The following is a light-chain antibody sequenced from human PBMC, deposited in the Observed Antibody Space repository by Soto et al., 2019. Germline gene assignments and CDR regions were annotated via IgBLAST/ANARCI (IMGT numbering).Light chain of an antibody. CDR1: QSVSSK. J-gene: IGKJ4*01. CDR3: QQYNNWPLT. CDR2: GAS. Sequence: EIVMTQSPATLSVSPGERATLSCRASQSVSSKLGWYQQKPGQAPRLLIYGASTRSTGIPARFSGSGSGTEFTLTLSSLQSEDFAVYYCQQYNNWPLTFGGGTKLEIK. V-gene: IGKV3-15*01.